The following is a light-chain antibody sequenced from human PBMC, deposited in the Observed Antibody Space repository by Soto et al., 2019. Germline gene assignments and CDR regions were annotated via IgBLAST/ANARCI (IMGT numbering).Light chain of an antibody. CDR1: SSDVGGYNY. Sequence: QSVLPQPPSASGSPGQSVAISCTGTSSDVGGYNYVSWYQQHPGKAPKLMIYEVNKRPSGVPDRFSGSKSGNTASLTVSGLQADDEADYDCSSYAGSSNVFGTGTKATVL. CDR3: SSYAGSSNV. V-gene: IGLV2-8*01. CDR2: EVN. J-gene: IGLJ1*01.